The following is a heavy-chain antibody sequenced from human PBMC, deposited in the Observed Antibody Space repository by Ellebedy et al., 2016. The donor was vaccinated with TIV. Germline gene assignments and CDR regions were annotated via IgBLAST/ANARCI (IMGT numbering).Heavy chain of an antibody. CDR3: ARALGGAYDALYYYYYMDV. J-gene: IGHJ6*03. V-gene: IGHV4-4*02. CDR2: IHHTGIT. CDR1: GGSISSSNR. Sequence: MPSETLSLTCAVSGGSISSSNRWSWVRQPPGKGLEWIGEIHHTGITNYNPSLKSRVTILVDKSKNQFSLKLNSVTAADTAVYYCARALGGAYDALYYYYYMDVWGRGTTVTVSS. D-gene: IGHD5-12*01.